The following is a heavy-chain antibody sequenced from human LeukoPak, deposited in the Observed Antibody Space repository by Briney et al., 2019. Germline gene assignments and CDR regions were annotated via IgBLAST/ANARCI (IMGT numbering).Heavy chain of an antibody. CDR1: GYTFTSYG. Sequence: ASVKVSCKASGYTFTSYGISWVRQAPGQGLEWMGWISAYNGNTNYAQKLQGRVTMTADTSTSTAYMELRSLRSDDTAVYYCARDCTNGVCYSRPYYYYGMDVWGQGTTVTVSS. V-gene: IGHV1-18*01. J-gene: IGHJ6*02. CDR2: ISAYNGNT. CDR3: ARDCTNGVCYSRPYYYYGMDV. D-gene: IGHD2-8*01.